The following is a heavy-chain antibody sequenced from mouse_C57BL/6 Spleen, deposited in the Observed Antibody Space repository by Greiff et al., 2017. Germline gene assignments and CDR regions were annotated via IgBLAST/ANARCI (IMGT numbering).Heavy chain of an antibody. J-gene: IGHJ4*01. CDR3: SEDANSYDDYYSFDY. Sequence: EVKVEESGAGLVQPGGSMKLSCVASGFTFSNYCMNWVRQFPEKGLEWVAQISLKSDNYATHYAESVKGRLTISRDDSKSSVYLQLNNFSAEDTGIYYCSEDANSYDDYYSFDYWGQGTTVTVSS. CDR2: ISLKSDNYAT. CDR1: GFTFSNYC. V-gene: IGHV6-3*01. D-gene: IGHD2-12*01.